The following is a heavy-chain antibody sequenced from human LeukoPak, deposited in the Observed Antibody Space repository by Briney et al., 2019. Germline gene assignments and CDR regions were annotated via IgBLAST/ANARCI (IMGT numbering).Heavy chain of an antibody. V-gene: IGHV3-7*01. D-gene: IGHD1-26*01. CDR1: GFTFSTYW. J-gene: IGHJ4*02. Sequence: GGSLRLSCAASGFTFSTYWMAWVRQAPGKGLEWVANIKGDESARHQADSVKGRFTISRDNAQNSVYLQMSSLRGEDTAVYYCARDVGGSLDYWGQGTLVTVST. CDR2: IKGDESAR. CDR3: ARDVGGSLDY.